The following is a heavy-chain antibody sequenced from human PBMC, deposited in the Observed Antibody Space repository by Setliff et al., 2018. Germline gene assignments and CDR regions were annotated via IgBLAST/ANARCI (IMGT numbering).Heavy chain of an antibody. Sequence: GGSLRLSCAASGFTFSRHRMSWVRQAPGKGLEWVANIKQDGTEYFYVGSVKGRFTISRDNSKNTLYLQMNSLRAEDTAVYYCARDDLTIKNYNFWSGPRDVWGKGTTVTVSS. CDR3: ARDDLTIKNYNFWSGPRDV. CDR2: IKQDGTEY. D-gene: IGHD3-3*01. J-gene: IGHJ6*04. CDR1: GFTFSRHR. V-gene: IGHV3-7*01.